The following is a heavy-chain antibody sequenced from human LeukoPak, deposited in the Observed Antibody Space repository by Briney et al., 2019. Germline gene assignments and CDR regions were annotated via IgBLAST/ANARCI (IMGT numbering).Heavy chain of an antibody. Sequence: PGGSLRLSCAASGFTFSSYAMSWVRQAPGKGLEWVSAISGSGGSTYYADSVKGRFTISRDNSKNMLYLLMNSLRAEDTAVYYCAKYDYGDYYGMDVWGKGTTVTVSS. CDR1: GFTFSSYA. CDR2: ISGSGGST. CDR3: AKYDYGDYYGMDV. D-gene: IGHD4-17*01. V-gene: IGHV3-23*01. J-gene: IGHJ6*04.